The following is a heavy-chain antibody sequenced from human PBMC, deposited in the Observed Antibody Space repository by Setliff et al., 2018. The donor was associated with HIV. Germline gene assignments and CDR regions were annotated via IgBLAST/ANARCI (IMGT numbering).Heavy chain of an antibody. CDR2: MNPNSGNT. CDR1: GYTFTSYD. V-gene: IGHV1-8*02. CDR3: ARVTPYCGGDCFDAFDI. Sequence: ASVKVSCKASGYTFTSYDINWVRQATGQGLEWMGWMNPNSGNTGYAQKFLGRVTMTRNTSISTAYMELRSLRSEDTAVYFCARVTPYCGGDCFDAFDIWGQGTMVIVSS. D-gene: IGHD2-21*02. J-gene: IGHJ3*02.